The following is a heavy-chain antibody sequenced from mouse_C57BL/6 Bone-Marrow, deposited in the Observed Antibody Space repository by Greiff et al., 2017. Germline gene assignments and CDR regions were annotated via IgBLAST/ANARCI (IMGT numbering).Heavy chain of an antibody. CDR2: IDPSDSET. D-gene: IGHD1-1*01. V-gene: IGHV1-52*01. J-gene: IGHJ1*03. Sequence: VQLKQPGAELVRPGSSVKLSCKASGYTFTSYWMHWVKQRPIQGLEWIGNIDPSDSETHYNQKFKDKATLTVDKSSSTAYMQLSSLTSEDSAVYYCAVYYYGSSYWYFDVWGTGTTVTVSS. CDR3: AVYYYGSSYWYFDV. CDR1: GYTFTSYW.